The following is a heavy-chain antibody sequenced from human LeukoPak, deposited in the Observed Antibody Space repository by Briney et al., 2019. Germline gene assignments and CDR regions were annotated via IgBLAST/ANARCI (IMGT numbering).Heavy chain of an antibody. CDR3: AKDVRVGGGGMDV. V-gene: IGHV3-23*01. D-gene: IGHD1-26*01. CDR2: ISSSGENA. Sequence: GGSLRLSCAASGFTFSNYATNWVRQAPGKGLEWVSLISSSGENAYCADSVRGRFTISRDKSKNTVSLQMNSLRGEDTAVYYCAKDVRVGGGGMDVWGQGTPVTVSS. J-gene: IGHJ6*02. CDR1: GFTFSNYA.